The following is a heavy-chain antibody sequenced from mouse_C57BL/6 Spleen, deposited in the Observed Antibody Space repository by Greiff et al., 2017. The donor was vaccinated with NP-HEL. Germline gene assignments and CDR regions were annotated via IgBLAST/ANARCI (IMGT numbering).Heavy chain of an antibody. J-gene: IGHJ2*01. CDR2: ISDGGSYT. Sequence: EVKLVESGGGLVKPGGSLKLSCAASGFTFSSYAMSWVRQTPEKRLEWVATISDGGSYTYYPDNVKGRFTISRDNAKNNLYLQMSHLKSENTAMYYCARGELLDYWGQGTTLTVSS. CDR1: GFTFSSYA. V-gene: IGHV5-4*03. CDR3: ARGELLDY.